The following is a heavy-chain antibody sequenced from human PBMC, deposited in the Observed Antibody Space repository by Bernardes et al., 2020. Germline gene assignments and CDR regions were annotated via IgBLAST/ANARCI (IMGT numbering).Heavy chain of an antibody. V-gene: IGHV1-8*01. CDR1: GYTFTSYA. Sequence: ASVKVSCKASGYTFTSYAINWVRQATGQGLEWMGWMNPNRGNTVYAQKFQGRVTMTRNTSISTAYMELSSLRSEDTAVYYCARGPRSAAAGPGYYYYGMDVGGKGTTVTVSS. CDR2: MNPNRGNT. D-gene: IGHD6-13*01. J-gene: IGHJ6*04. CDR3: ARGPRSAAAGPGYYYYGMDV.